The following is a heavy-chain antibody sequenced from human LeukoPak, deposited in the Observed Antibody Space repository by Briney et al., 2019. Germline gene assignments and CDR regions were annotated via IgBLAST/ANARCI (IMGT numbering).Heavy chain of an antibody. CDR3: ARTRIDYGDYVGDYVGYFDY. V-gene: IGHV4-61*02. D-gene: IGHD4-17*01. J-gene: IGHJ4*02. CDR1: GGSISSSSYY. CDR2: IYTSGST. Sequence: SETLSLTCTVSGGSISSSSYYWSWIRQPAGKGLEWIGRIYTSGSTNYNPSLKSRVTMSVDTSKNQFSLKLSSVTAADTAVYYCARTRIDYGDYVGDYVGYFDYWGQGSLVTVSS.